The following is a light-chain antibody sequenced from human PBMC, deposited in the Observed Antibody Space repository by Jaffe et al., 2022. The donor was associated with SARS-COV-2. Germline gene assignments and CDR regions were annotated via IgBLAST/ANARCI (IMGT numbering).Light chain of an antibody. Sequence: QSVLTQPPSASATPGQRVTISCSGSSSNIGSNPVTWYQQLPGTAPKVLIYNNDQRPSGVPDRFSASKSGASASLAISGLQSEDDSDFYCATWDDNLSALVFGAGTKLAVL. CDR2: NND. V-gene: IGLV1-44*01. J-gene: IGLJ2*01. CDR3: ATWDDNLSALV. CDR1: SSNIGSNP.